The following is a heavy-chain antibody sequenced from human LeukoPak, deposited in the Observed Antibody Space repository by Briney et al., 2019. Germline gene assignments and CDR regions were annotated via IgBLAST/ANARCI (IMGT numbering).Heavy chain of an antibody. CDR2: ISSSSYI. V-gene: IGHV3-21*01. CDR1: GFTFSSYS. Sequence: GSLRLSCAASGFTFSSYSMNWVRQAPGKGLEWVSSISSSSYIYYADSVKGRFTISRDNAKNSLYLQMNSLRAEDTAVYYCARFFWRNWFDPWGQGTLVTVSS. J-gene: IGHJ5*02. D-gene: IGHD3-3*01. CDR3: ARFFWRNWFDP.